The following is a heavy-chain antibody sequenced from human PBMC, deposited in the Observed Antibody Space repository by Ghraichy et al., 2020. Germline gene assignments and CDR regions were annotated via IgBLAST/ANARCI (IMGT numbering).Heavy chain of an antibody. CDR2: IWYDGSNK. CDR3: ARDGYYYDSSGYLNLYYYYYYMDV. V-gene: IGHV3-33*01. CDR1: GFTFSSYG. Sequence: GGSLRLSCAASGFTFSSYGMHWVRQAPGKGLEWVAVIWYDGSNKYYADSVKGRFTISRDNSKNTLYLQMNSLRAEDTAVYYCARDGYYYDSSGYLNLYYYYYYMDVWGKGTTVTVSS. J-gene: IGHJ6*03. D-gene: IGHD3-22*01.